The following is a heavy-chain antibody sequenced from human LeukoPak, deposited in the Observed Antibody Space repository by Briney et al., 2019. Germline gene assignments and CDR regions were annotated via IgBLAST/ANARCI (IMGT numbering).Heavy chain of an antibody. CDR2: IRSKTYGGTT. V-gene: IGHV3-49*04. D-gene: IGHD4-17*01. CDR3: TREGVTYGRNTFDI. CDR1: GFTFRDYA. J-gene: IGHJ3*02. Sequence: PGGSLRLSCTDSGFTFRDYAMTWVRQTPGKGLEWVGFIRSKTYGGTTQYAASVKGIFTISRDDSKSIAYLQMTSLKTEDTAVYYWTREGVTYGRNTFDIWGQGTMVTVSS.